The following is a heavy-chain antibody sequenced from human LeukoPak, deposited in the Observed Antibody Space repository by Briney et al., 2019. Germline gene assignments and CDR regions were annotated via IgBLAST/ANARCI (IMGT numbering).Heavy chain of an antibody. D-gene: IGHD2-2*01. CDR3: ARDCSTSCYWFDP. CDR2: IDPSGGST. V-gene: IGHV1-46*01. Sequence: ASVKVSCKASGYTFTSYYMHWVRQAPGQGLEWMGIIDPSGGSTSYAQKFQGRVTMTRDTSTSTVYMELSSLRSDDTAVYYCARDCSTSCYWFDPWGQGTLVTVAS. CDR1: GYTFTSYY. J-gene: IGHJ5*02.